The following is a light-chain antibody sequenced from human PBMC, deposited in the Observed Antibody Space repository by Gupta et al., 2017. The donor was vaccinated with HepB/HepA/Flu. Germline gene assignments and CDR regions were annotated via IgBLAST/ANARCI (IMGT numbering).Light chain of an antibody. J-gene: IGLJ2*01. V-gene: IGLV2-8*01. CDR3: SSYAGSNNLI. CDR1: SSDVGGYNY. CDR2: EVS. Sequence: QSALTQPPSASGSPGQSVTISCTGTSSDVGGYNYVSWYQQHPGKAPKLMIYEVSKRPSGVPDRFSGSKSGNTAFLTVSGLQAEEEADYYCSSYAGSNNLIFGGGTKLTVL.